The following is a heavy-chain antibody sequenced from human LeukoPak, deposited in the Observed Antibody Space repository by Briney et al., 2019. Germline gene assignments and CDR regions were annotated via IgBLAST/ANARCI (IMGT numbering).Heavy chain of an antibody. V-gene: IGHV3-21*01. D-gene: IGHD2-2*01. CDR1: GFTLSSYS. CDR2: ISSSGSYM. J-gene: IGHJ3*02. CDR3: ARDGSTHAFDI. Sequence: PGGSLRLSCAASGFTLSSYSMNWVRQAPGKGLEWVSSISSSGSYMYYADSLKGRFTISRDYAKNSLYLHMNSLRAEDTAVYCCARDGSTHAFDIWGQGKMVTVSS.